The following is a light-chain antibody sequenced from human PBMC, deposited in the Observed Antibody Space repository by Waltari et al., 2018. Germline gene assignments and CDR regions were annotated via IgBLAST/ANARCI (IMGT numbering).Light chain of an antibody. CDR3: QQTYRAPLI. J-gene: IGKJ4*01. V-gene: IGKV1-39*01. CDR2: TAS. Sequence: DIQLTQSPSSLSASVGDRVTITCRASQNIRNDLNWYQHKPGKAPKLLIYTASTLQTGVPSRCSAIGSGSDFTLTINDLQPDDFATYYCQQTYRAPLIFGGGTKVEIE. CDR1: QNIRND.